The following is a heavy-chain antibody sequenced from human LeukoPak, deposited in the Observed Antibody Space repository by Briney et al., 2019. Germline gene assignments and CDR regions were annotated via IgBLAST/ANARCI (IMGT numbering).Heavy chain of an antibody. CDR1: GGSISSYY. CDR3: ARVHDCSSTSCYYFDY. J-gene: IGHJ4*02. Sequence: SETLSLTCTVSGGSISSYYWSWIRQPPGKGLEWIGYIYYSGSTNYNPSLKSRVTISVDTSKNQFSLKLSSVTAADTAVYYCARVHDCSSTSCYYFDYWGQGTLVTVSP. CDR2: IYYSGST. V-gene: IGHV4-59*01. D-gene: IGHD2-2*01.